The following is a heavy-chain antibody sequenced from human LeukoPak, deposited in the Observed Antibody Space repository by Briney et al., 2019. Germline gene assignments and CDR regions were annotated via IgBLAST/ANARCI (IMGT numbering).Heavy chain of an antibody. CDR1: GFTFSSYW. Sequence: GGSLRLSCAASGFTFSSYWMSWVRQAPGKGLEWVANIKQDGSEKYYVDSVKGRFTISRDNAKNSLYLQMNSLRAEDTAVYYCATSSYAGNAGGSAGSWGQGTLVTVSS. CDR3: ATSSYAGNAGGSAGS. V-gene: IGHV3-7*03. J-gene: IGHJ5*02. CDR2: IKQDGSEK. D-gene: IGHD4-23*01.